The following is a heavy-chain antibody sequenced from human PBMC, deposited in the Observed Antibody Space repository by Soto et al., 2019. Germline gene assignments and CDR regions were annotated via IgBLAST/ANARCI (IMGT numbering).Heavy chain of an antibody. CDR3: AARKYFYGSGSYKLDY. CDR2: INHSGST. CDR1: GGSFSGYF. Sequence: NPSETRSLTCAVYGGSFSGYFWNWIRQPPGKGLEWIGEINHSGSTNHNPSLKSRVTISVDTSKNQFSLKLISVTAADTAVYYCAARKYFYGSGSYKLDYWGQGTQVT. J-gene: IGHJ4*02. V-gene: IGHV4-34*01. D-gene: IGHD3-10*01.